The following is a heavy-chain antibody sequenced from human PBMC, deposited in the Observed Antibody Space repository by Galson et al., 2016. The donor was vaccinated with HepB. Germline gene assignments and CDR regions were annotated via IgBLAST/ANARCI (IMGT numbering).Heavy chain of an antibody. J-gene: IGHJ3*02. CDR3: ASRLVGSYGNAFDI. CDR1: GYTFTAYV. D-gene: IGHD2-8*02. Sequence: SVKVSCKASGYTFTAYVIHWVRQAPGQWLEWMAWINTAKGDTRYSQKLQGRVTLTRDTSATTASMELSSLRSEDTAVYYCASRLVGSYGNAFDIWGQGTLVTVSS. CDR2: INTAKGDT. V-gene: IGHV1-3*04.